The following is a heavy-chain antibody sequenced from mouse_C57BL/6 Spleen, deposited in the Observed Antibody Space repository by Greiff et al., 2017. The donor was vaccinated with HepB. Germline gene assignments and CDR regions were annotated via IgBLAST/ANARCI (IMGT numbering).Heavy chain of an antibody. CDR1: GFTFSDYY. Sequence: EVMLVESEGGLVQPGSSMKLSCTASGFTFSDYYMAWVRQVPEKGLEWVANINYDGSSTYYLDSLKSRFIISRDNAKNILYLQMSSLKSEDTATYYCARTAYYSNYGYFDVWGTGTTVTVSS. D-gene: IGHD2-5*01. V-gene: IGHV5-16*01. CDR3: ARTAYYSNYGYFDV. J-gene: IGHJ1*03. CDR2: INYDGSST.